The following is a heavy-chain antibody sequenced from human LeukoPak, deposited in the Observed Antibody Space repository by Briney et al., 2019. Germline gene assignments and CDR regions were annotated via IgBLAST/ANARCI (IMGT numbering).Heavy chain of an antibody. CDR3: ARLVVTSDLDWFDP. CDR1: GGSISDNY. V-gene: IGHV4-59*08. J-gene: IGHJ5*02. Sequence: SETLSLTWTVSGGSISDNYWSWIRQPPGKGLEWIGYVHYSGRTNSSPSLKSRATISVDTSKNQFSLRLTSVTAADTAVYYCARLVVTSDLDWFDPWGQGTLVTVSS. CDR2: VHYSGRT. D-gene: IGHD3-22*01.